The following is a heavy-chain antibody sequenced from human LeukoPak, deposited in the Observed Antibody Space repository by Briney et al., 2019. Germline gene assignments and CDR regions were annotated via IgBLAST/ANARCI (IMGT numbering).Heavy chain of an antibody. D-gene: IGHD2-2*01. Sequence: ASVKVSCKTSGYTFSNYGLTWARQAPGQGLEWVGWISGYNGNTNYAQKVQGRVTMTTDTSTSTAYMELRSLTSDDTAVYYCARDRCSSSSCYFDYWGQGALVTVSS. CDR3: ARDRCSSSSCYFDY. CDR1: GYTFSNYG. V-gene: IGHV1-18*01. CDR2: ISGYNGNT. J-gene: IGHJ4*02.